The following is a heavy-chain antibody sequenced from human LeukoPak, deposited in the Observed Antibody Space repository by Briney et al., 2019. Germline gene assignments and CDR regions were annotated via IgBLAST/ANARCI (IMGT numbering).Heavy chain of an antibody. Sequence: PSETLSLTCAVSGGSISSGGYSWSWIRQPPGKGLEWIGYIYHSGSTYYNPSLKSRVTISVDRSKNQFSLKLSSVTAADTAVYYCARSRRLRDWFDPWGQGTLVTVSS. V-gene: IGHV4-30-2*02. CDR2: IYHSGST. D-gene: IGHD5-12*01. CDR1: GGSISSGGYS. CDR3: ARSRRLRDWFDP. J-gene: IGHJ5*02.